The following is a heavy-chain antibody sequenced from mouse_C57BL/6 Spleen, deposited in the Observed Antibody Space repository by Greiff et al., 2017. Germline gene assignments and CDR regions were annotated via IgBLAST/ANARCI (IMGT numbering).Heavy chain of an antibody. J-gene: IGHJ3*01. CDR2: ISYDGSN. V-gene: IGHV3-6*01. Sequence: EVKLVESGPGLVKPSQSLSLTCSVTGYSITSGYYWNWIRQFPGNKLEWMGYISYDGSNNYNPSLKNRISITRDTSKNQFFLKLNSVTTEDTATYYCARDIYYDYAFAYWGQGTLVTVSA. CDR3: ARDIYYDYAFAY. CDR1: GYSITSGYY. D-gene: IGHD2-4*01.